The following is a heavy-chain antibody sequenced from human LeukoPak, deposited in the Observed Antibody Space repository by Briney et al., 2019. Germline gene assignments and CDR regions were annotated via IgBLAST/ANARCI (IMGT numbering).Heavy chain of an antibody. CDR2: IYYSGST. J-gene: IGHJ6*03. D-gene: IGHD5-12*01. V-gene: IGHV4-59*01. CDR1: GGSISSYS. CDR3: ASGFSYYYYYMDV. Sequence: PSETLSLTCTVSGGSISSYSWSWIRQPPGKGLEWIGYIYYSGSTNYNPSLKSRVTISVDTSKNQFSLKLSSVTAADTAVYYCASGFSYYYYYMDVWGKGTTVTVSS.